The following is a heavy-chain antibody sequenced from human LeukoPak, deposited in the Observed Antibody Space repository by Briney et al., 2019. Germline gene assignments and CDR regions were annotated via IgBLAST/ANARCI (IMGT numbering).Heavy chain of an antibody. Sequence: ASVTVSCKTSGYTFTTSSVHWVRQAPGQRLEWVGWIHSGNGNTKYSQKFQGRVTVTRDTSASTAHMELSSLRSEDTAVYYCARGTGDYWGQGTLVTVSS. CDR3: ARGTGDY. CDR1: GYTFTTSS. CDR2: IHSGNGNT. V-gene: IGHV1-3*01. J-gene: IGHJ4*02.